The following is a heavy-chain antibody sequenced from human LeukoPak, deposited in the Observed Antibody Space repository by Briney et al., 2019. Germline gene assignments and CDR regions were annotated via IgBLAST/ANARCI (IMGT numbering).Heavy chain of an antibody. D-gene: IGHD1-26*01. J-gene: IGHJ4*02. V-gene: IGHV3-9*01. CDR3: AKVVGGSYYAPIDN. CDR1: GFTFDDYA. CDR2: ISWNSGSI. Sequence: GGSLRLSCAASGFTFDDYAMHWVRQAPGKGLGWVSGISWNSGSIGYADSVKGRFTISRDNAKNSLYLQMNSLRAEDTALYYCAKVVGGSYYAPIDNWGQGTLVTVSS.